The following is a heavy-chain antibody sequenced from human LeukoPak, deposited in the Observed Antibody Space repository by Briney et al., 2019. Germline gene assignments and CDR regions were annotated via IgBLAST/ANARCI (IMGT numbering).Heavy chain of an antibody. J-gene: IGHJ4*02. D-gene: IGHD3-22*01. CDR3: ARDRPQDYYDSSGYYDY. CDR1: GYTFTGYY. Sequence: GASVKVSCKASGYTFTGYYMHWVRQAPGQGLEWMGWINPNSGGTNCAQKFQGRVTMTRDTSISTAYMELSRLRSDDTAVYYCARDRPQDYYDSSGYYDYWGQGTLVTVSS. CDR2: INPNSGGT. V-gene: IGHV1-2*02.